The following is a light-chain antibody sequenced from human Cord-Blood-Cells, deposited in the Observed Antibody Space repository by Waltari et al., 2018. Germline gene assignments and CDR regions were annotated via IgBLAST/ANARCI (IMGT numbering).Light chain of an antibody. J-gene: IGLJ1*01. CDR1: SSDVGGYNY. V-gene: IGLV2-14*01. Sequence: QSALTQPASVSGSPGQSITISCTGTSSDVGGYNYVSWYQQDPGKAPKLMIYDVSTRPSGVSNRFSGSKSGNTASLTMSGLQAEDEADYYCSSYTSSSTYIFGTGTKVTVL. CDR2: DVS. CDR3: SSYTSSSTYI.